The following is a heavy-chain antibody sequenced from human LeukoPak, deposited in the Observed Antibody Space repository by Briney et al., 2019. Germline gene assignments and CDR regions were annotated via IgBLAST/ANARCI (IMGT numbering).Heavy chain of an antibody. Sequence: GGSLRLSCAASGFTFSSYAMSWVRQAPGKGLEWVSDISGSGGSIYYADSVKGRFTISRDNSKNTLYLQMNSLRAEDTAVYYCAKAVGYCSGGSCYTDYWGQGTLVTVSS. CDR1: GFTFSSYA. V-gene: IGHV3-23*01. J-gene: IGHJ4*02. D-gene: IGHD2-15*01. CDR3: AKAVGYCSGGSCYTDY. CDR2: ISGSGGSI.